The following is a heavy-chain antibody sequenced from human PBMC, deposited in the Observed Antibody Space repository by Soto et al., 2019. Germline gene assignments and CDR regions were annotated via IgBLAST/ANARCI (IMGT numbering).Heavy chain of an antibody. CDR2: IKQDGSEK. CDR1: GFTFSSYW. Sequence: VQLVESGGGLVQPGGSLRLSCAASGFTFSSYWMSWVRQAPGKGLEWVANIKQDGSEKYYVDSVKGRFTISRDNAKNSLYLQMNSLRAEDTAVYYCAREMTTRYIDWYPPYYYYYGMDVWGQGTTVTVSS. D-gene: IGHD3-9*01. J-gene: IGHJ6*02. V-gene: IGHV3-7*01. CDR3: AREMTTRYIDWYPPYYYYYGMDV.